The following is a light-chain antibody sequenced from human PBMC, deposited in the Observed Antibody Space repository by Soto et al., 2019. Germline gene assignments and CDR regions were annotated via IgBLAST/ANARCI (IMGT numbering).Light chain of an antibody. CDR3: QQRHNWIT. Sequence: EIVFTQSPATRSLSAVERAILSCRASQSVSSFLAWYQQKPGQAPRLLIYDASNRATGIPARFSGSGSGTDFTLTINSLEPEDFAVYYCQQRHNWITFGQGTRME. J-gene: IGKJ5*01. CDR1: QSVSSF. CDR2: DAS. V-gene: IGKV3-11*01.